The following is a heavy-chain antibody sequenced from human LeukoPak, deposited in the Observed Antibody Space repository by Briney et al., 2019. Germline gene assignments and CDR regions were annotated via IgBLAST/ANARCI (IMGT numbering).Heavy chain of an antibody. D-gene: IGHD3-22*01. V-gene: IGHV3-23*01. CDR2: ISVGGGDT. J-gene: IGHJ4*02. CDR3: ASGPGDYDSSGFGPGGSDY. CDR1: GFIFSSYV. Sequence: PGGSLGLSCEASGFIFSSYVMGWVRQAPGKGLEWVSSISVGGGDTFTADSVKGRFTISRDNSKNTLYLQMNSLRAEDTAVYYCASGPGDYDSSGFGPGGSDYWDQGTLVTVSS.